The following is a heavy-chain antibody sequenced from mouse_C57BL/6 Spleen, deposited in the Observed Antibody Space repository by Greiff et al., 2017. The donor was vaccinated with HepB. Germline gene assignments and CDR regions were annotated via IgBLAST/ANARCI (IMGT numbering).Heavy chain of an antibody. V-gene: IGHV1-15*01. CDR3: TRGALLWDY. CDR2: IDPETGGT. D-gene: IGHD2-1*01. Sequence: VQLQQSGAELVRPGASVTLSCKASGYTFTDYEMHWVKQTPVHGLEWIGAIDPETGGTAYNQKFKGKAILTADKSSSTAYMELRSLTSEDSAVYYCTRGALLWDYWGQGTTLTVSS. J-gene: IGHJ2*01. CDR1: GYTFTDYE.